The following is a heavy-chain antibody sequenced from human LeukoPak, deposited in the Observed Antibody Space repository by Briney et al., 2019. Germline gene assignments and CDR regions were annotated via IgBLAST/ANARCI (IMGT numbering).Heavy chain of an antibody. J-gene: IGHJ4*02. CDR3: ATAQNYYDSSGYFNDY. CDR1: GYTLTEIS. D-gene: IGHD3-22*01. Sequence: ASMKVSCKVSGYTLTEISMHWVRQAPGKGLEWMGGFDPEDGETIYAQKFQGRVTMTEDTSTDTAYMELSSLRSEDTAVYYCATAQNYYDSSGYFNDYWGQGTLVTVSS. V-gene: IGHV1-24*01. CDR2: FDPEDGET.